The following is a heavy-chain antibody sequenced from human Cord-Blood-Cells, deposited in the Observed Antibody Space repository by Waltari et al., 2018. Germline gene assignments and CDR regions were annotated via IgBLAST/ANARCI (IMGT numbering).Heavy chain of an antibody. CDR2: IIPILGTA. J-gene: IGHJ6*02. D-gene: IGHD1-20*01. CDR1: GGTFSSSA. V-gene: IGHV1-69*01. Sequence: QVQLVQSGAEVKKPGSSVKVSCKASGGTFSSSAISWVRQAPGQGLEWMGGIIPILGTANYAQKFQGRVTITADESTSTAYMELSSLRSEDTAVYYCARSNWNYGMDVWGQGTTVTVSS. CDR3: ARSNWNYGMDV.